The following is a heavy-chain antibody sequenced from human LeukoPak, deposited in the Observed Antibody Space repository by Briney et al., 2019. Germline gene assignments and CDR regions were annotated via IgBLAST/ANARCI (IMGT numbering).Heavy chain of an antibody. J-gene: IGHJ4*02. Sequence: PSQTLSLTCTVSGGSISSGDYYWSWIRRPPGKGLEWIGYIYYSGSTYYNPSLRSRVTISVDTSKNQFSLKLSSVTAADTAVYYCARGPEYYYDSSGYSLDYWGQGTLVTVSS. D-gene: IGHD3-22*01. CDR2: IYYSGST. CDR3: ARGPEYYYDSSGYSLDY. V-gene: IGHV4-30-4*01. CDR1: GGSISSGDYY.